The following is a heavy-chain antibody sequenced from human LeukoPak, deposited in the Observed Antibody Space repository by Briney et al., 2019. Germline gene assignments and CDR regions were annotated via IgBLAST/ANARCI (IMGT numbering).Heavy chain of an antibody. CDR2: TFYTGRT. CDR1: GDSIISNIYW. V-gene: IGHV4-39*02. J-gene: IGHJ3*01. Sequence: SETLSLTCTVSGDSIISNIYWWDWVRLPPGKGLEWIGATFYTGRTFYSPSLKSRVTISVDKSKNHFSLRLTSVTAADTAVYYCARLSAAVHLGAFDLWGQGTMVTVSS. CDR3: ARLSAAVHLGAFDL. D-gene: IGHD3-3*01.